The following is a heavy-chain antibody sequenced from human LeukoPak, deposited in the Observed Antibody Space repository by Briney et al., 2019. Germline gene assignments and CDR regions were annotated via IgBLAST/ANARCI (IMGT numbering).Heavy chain of an antibody. CDR1: GFTFSSYW. CDR3: ASSGWYSTPNWFDP. J-gene: IGHJ5*02. D-gene: IGHD6-19*01. Sequence: GGSLRLSCAASGFTFSSYWMSWVRQAPGKGLEWVASIKQDGSEKYYVDSVKGRFTISRDNAKNSLYLQMNSLRAEDTAMYYCASSGWYSTPNWFDPWGQGTLVIVSS. CDR2: IKQDGSEK. V-gene: IGHV3-7*01.